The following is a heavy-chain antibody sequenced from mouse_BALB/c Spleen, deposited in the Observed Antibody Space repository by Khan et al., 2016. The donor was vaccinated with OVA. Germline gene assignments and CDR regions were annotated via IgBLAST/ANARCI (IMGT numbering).Heavy chain of an antibody. CDR2: INYSGNT. CDR1: GYSITSEYA. J-gene: IGHJ3*01. Sequence: VQLKESGPGLVKPSQSLSLTCTATGYSITSEYAWNWIRHLPGNKLEWMGYINYSGNTRYNPSLKSRISITRDTSKNQFFLQLNSVTTEDTATYYFTRKDCYDYDPFPYWGQGTLVTVSA. V-gene: IGHV3-2*02. D-gene: IGHD2-4*01. CDR3: TRKDCYDYDPFPY.